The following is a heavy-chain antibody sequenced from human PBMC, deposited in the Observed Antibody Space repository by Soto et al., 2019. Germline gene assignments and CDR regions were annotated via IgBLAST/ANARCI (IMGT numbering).Heavy chain of an antibody. CDR1: GDSVSSNSAA. J-gene: IGHJ4*02. CDR2: TYYRSKWYN. V-gene: IGHV6-1*01. CDR3: ASESPGLAGDQRQTHFDY. D-gene: IGHD7-27*01. Sequence: KQSQTLSLTCAISGDSVSSNSAAWNWIRQSPSRGLEWLGRTYYRSKWYNDYAVSVKSRITINPDTSKNQFSLQLNSVTPEDTAVYYCASESPGLAGDQRQTHFDYWGQGTLVTVFS.